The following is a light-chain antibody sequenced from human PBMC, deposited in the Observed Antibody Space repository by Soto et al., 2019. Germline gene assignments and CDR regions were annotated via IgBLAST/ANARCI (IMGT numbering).Light chain of an antibody. Sequence: EIVMTQSPATLSVTPGDRATLSCRASQSVSSNLAWYQQKPGQAPRLLIYGAATRATGIPARFSGSGSGTEFTLTISSLQSEDFAVYYCQQYNNWPRGTFGQGTKVDIK. CDR2: GAA. CDR3: QQYNNWPRGT. CDR1: QSVSSN. V-gene: IGKV3D-15*01. J-gene: IGKJ1*01.